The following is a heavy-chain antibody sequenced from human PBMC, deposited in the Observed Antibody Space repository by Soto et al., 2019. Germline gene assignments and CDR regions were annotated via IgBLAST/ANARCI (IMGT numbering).Heavy chain of an antibody. V-gene: IGHV4-31*03. D-gene: IGHD6-13*01. CDR1: GGSISSGGYY. CDR3: ARAIGIAAAAKNWFDP. CDR2: IYYSGST. Sequence: PSETLSLTCTVSGGSISSGGYYWSWIRQHPGKGLEWIGYIYYSGSTYYNPSLKSRVTISVDTSKNQFSLKLSSVTAADTAVYYCARAIGIAAAAKNWFDPWGQGTLVTVSS. J-gene: IGHJ5*02.